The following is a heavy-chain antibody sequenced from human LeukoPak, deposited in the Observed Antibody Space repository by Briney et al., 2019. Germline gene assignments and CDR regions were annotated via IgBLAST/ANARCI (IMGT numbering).Heavy chain of an antibody. CDR1: GGSISSYY. D-gene: IGHD1-1*01. V-gene: IGHV4-59*01. Sequence: SETLSLTCTVSGGSISSYYWSWIRQPPGKGLEWIGYIYYSGSTNYNPSLKSRVTISVDTSKNQFSLKLSSVTAADTAVYYCARGWRRYYFDYWGQGTLVTVSS. CDR2: IYYSGST. J-gene: IGHJ4*02. CDR3: ARGWRRYYFDY.